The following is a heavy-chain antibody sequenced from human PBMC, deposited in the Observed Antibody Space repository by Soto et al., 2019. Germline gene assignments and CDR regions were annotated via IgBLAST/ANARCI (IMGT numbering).Heavy chain of an antibody. Sequence: QVQLQESGPGLVKPSGALSLTCAVSNGSISSDNWWGWVRQPPGKGLEWIGEIFHSGTANYNPSLKSRITISVDMSKKQFSLEVNPVTAADTAVYYCARGGGWLFDHWGQGTLVTVSS. V-gene: IGHV4-4*02. CDR3: ARGGGWLFDH. D-gene: IGHD6-19*01. CDR2: IFHSGTA. CDR1: NGSISSDNW. J-gene: IGHJ4*02.